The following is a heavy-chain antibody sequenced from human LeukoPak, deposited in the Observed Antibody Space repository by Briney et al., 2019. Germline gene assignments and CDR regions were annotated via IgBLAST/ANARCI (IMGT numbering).Heavy chain of an antibody. J-gene: IGHJ4*02. CDR1: GFTFSSYA. Sequence: PGGSLRLSRAASGFTFSSYAMSWVRQAPGKGLEWVSSIGGSGGSTYYADSVKGRFTISRDNSKSTLYLQMNSLRAEDTAVYYCAKDGTVVLAATNWGQGTLVTVSS. CDR3: AKDGTVVLAATN. CDR2: IGGSGGST. D-gene: IGHD2-15*01. V-gene: IGHV3-23*01.